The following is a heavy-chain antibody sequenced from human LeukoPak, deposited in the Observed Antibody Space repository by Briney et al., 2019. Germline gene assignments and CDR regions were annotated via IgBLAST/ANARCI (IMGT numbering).Heavy chain of an antibody. J-gene: IGHJ4*02. CDR3: ARDFWYYGSGSYYNVLDY. D-gene: IGHD3-10*01. Sequence: ASVKVSCKASGYSFINYGINWVRQAPGQGLEWMGWISPYNANTHFAQNFQGRLTMTTDTSTTTAYMELRSLRSDDTAVYYCARDFWYYGSGSYYNVLDYWGQGTLVTVSS. CDR2: ISPYNANT. V-gene: IGHV1-18*01. CDR1: GYSFINYG.